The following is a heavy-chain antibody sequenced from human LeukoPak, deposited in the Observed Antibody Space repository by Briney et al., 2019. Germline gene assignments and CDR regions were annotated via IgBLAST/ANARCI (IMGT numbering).Heavy chain of an antibody. D-gene: IGHD6-13*01. CDR1: GYTFTGYY. CDR2: INPNSGGT. Sequence: GASVKLSCKASGYTFTGYYMHWVRQAPGQGLEWMGWINPNSGGTNYAQKFQGRVTMTRDTSISTAYMELSRLRSDDTAVYYCARDTRLSIAAAGTNWFDPWGQGTLVTVSS. V-gene: IGHV1-2*02. J-gene: IGHJ5*02. CDR3: ARDTRLSIAAAGTNWFDP.